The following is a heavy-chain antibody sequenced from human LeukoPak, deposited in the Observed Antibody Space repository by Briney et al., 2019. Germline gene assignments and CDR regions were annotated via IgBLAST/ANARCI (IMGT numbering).Heavy chain of an antibody. V-gene: IGHV4-39*07. J-gene: IGHJ5*02. CDR2: IYYSGST. CDR3: ARDGRSFDSSSVNWFDP. CDR1: GGSISSSSYY. D-gene: IGHD6-6*01. Sequence: SETLSLTCTVSGGSISSSSYYWGWIRQPPGKELEWIGSIYYSGSTYYNPSLKSRVTISVDTSKNQFSLKLSSVTAADTAVYYCARDGRSFDSSSVNWFDPWGQGTLVTVSS.